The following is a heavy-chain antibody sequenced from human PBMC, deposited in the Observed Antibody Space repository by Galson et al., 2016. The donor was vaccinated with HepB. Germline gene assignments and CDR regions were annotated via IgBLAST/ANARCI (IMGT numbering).Heavy chain of an antibody. Sequence: PALVKPTQTLTLTCTFSGFSLTTNGMCVSWIRQAPGKALEWLARIDSDDDRFYTTSLKTRLTISKETSKNVVVLTMTNMDPEDTAPYSGERSVDANMVYNYAMDVWGQGTTVTVSS. CDR2: IDSDDDR. CDR3: ERSVDANMVYNYAMDV. D-gene: IGHD5-18*01. CDR1: GFSLTTNGMC. J-gene: IGHJ6*02. V-gene: IGHV2-70*17.